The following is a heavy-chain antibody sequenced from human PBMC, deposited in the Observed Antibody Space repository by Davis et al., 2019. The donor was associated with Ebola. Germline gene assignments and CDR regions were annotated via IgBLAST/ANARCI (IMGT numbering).Heavy chain of an antibody. CDR1: GGSISSYY. CDR3: AREEYYYDSSGYHRGAFDI. Sequence: SETLSLTCTVSGGSISSYYWSWIRQPPGQGLAWIGYIYYSGSTNYNPSLKSRVTISVDTSKNQFSLKLSSVTAADTAVYYCAREEYYYDSSGYHRGAFDIWGQGTMVTVSS. CDR2: IYYSGST. D-gene: IGHD3-22*01. J-gene: IGHJ3*02. V-gene: IGHV4-59*01.